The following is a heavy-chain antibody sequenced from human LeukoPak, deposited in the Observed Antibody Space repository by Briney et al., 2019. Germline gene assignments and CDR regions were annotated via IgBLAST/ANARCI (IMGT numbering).Heavy chain of an antibody. D-gene: IGHD3-3*01. CDR3: ARTYYDFWSGPKTFDY. CDR1: GGSISSDY. J-gene: IGHJ4*02. Sequence: PSETLSLTCTVSGGSISSDYWSWIRQPPGKGLEWIGYIHYSGFTNYNPSLKSQLTMSIDTSRNQFSLNLSSVTAADTAVYYCARTYYDFWSGPKTFDYWGQGTLVTVSS. V-gene: IGHV4-59*01. CDR2: IHYSGFT.